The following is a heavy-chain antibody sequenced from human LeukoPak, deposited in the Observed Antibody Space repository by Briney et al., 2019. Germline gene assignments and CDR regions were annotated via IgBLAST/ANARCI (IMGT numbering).Heavy chain of an antibody. D-gene: IGHD3-9*01. Sequence: SETLSLTCAVYGGSFSGYYWSWIRQPPGKGLEWIGEINHSGSTNYNPSLKSRVTISVDTSKNQFSLKLSSVTAADTAVYYCARGFWRYFDYFDYWGQGTLVTVSS. CDR1: GGSFSGYY. J-gene: IGHJ4*02. CDR3: ARGFWRYFDYFDY. V-gene: IGHV4-34*01. CDR2: INHSGST.